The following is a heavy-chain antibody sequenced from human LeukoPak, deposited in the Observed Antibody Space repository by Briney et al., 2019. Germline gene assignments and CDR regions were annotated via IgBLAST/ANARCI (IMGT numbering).Heavy chain of an antibody. V-gene: IGHV4-59*01. CDR2: IYYGGST. D-gene: IGHD3-22*01. J-gene: IGHJ4*02. CDR1: GGSISSYY. CDR3: ARVEYYDSSGYYVDY. Sequence: SETLSLTCTVSGGSISSYYWSWIRQPPGKGLEWIGYIYYGGSTNYNPSLKSRVTISVDTSKNQFSLKLSSVTAADTAVYYCARVEYYDSSGYYVDYWGQGTLVTVSS.